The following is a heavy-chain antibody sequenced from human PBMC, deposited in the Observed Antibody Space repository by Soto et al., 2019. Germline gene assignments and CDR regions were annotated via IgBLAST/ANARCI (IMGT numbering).Heavy chain of an antibody. Sequence: AGGSLRLSCAASGFTFSSYDMHWVRQATGKGLEWVSAIGTAGDTYYPGSVKGRFTISRENAKNSLYLQMNSLRAGDTAVYYCARGGYCTNGVCFTYDYWGQGTLVTVSS. J-gene: IGHJ4*02. CDR3: ARGGYCTNGVCFTYDY. CDR1: GFTFSSYD. D-gene: IGHD2-8*01. V-gene: IGHV3-13*01. CDR2: IGTAGDT.